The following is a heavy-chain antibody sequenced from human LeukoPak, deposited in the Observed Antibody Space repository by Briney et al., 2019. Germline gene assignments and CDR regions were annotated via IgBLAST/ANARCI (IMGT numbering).Heavy chain of an antibody. J-gene: IGHJ4*02. CDR3: ARVGDSDVFDY. Sequence: GGSLRLSCAASGFTFSRYAMHWVRQAPGKGLEYVSAISSNGGSTYYANYVKGRFTTSTDNSKNTLYLQMGSLRAEDMAVYYCARVGDSDVFDYWGQGTLVTVSS. D-gene: IGHD2-21*01. V-gene: IGHV3-64*01. CDR2: ISSNGGST. CDR1: GFTFSRYA.